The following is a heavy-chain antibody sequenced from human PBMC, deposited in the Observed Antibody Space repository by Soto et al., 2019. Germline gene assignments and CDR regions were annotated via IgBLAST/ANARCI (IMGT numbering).Heavy chain of an antibody. CDR3: ARDLAKGGGSAGFDY. J-gene: IGHJ4*02. D-gene: IGHD1-26*01. CDR2: INPKSGGT. Sequence: ASVKVSCKASGYTFTVYYMHWVRQAPGQGLEWMGWINPKSGGTMYPQKFQGRVTMTWDTSISTAYMALTRLRSDDTAVYYCARDLAKGGGSAGFDYWGQGTLVTVPQ. V-gene: IGHV1-2*02. CDR1: GYTFTVYY.